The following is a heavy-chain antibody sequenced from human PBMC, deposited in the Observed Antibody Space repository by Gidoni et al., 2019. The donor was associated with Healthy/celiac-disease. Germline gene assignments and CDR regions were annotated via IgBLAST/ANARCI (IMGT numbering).Heavy chain of an antibody. D-gene: IGHD2-2*02. CDR3: ASIVVVPAAIRNWFDP. J-gene: IGHJ5*02. V-gene: IGHV1-69*01. CDR2: IIPIFGTA. CDR1: GGTFSSYA. Sequence: QVQLVQSGAEVKKPGSSVKVSCKASGGTFSSYAISWVRQAPGQGLEWMGGIIPIFGTANYAQKFQGRVTMTADESTSTAYMELSSLRSEDTAVYYCASIVVVPAAIRNWFDPWGQGTLVTVSS.